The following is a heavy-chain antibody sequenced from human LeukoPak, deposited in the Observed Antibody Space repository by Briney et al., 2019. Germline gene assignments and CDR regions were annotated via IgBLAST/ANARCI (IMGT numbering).Heavy chain of an antibody. CDR1: GGSISSYY. J-gene: IGHJ5*02. CDR2: IDYSGTT. Sequence: PSETLSLTCTVSGGSISSYYWTWMRQPPGKGLEWIGYIDYSGTTNYNPSLKSRVTISVDTSKNQVSLKLSAVTAADTAVYYCARDNALASGKYWFDPWGQGTLVTVSS. CDR3: ARDNALASGKYWFDP. D-gene: IGHD3-10*01. V-gene: IGHV4-59*01.